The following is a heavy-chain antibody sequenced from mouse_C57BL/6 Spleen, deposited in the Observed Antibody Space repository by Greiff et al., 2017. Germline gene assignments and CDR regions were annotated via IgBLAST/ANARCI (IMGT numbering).Heavy chain of an antibody. D-gene: IGHD2-4*01. CDR2: ISSGSSTI. CDR1: GFSFSDYG. J-gene: IGHJ1*03. Sequence: EVMLVVSGGGLVKPGGSLKLSCAASGFSFSDYGMHWVRQAPEKGLGWVAYISSGSSTIYYADTVKGRFTISRDNAKNPLFLQMTSLRSDDTAMYYCARRSYDYDGGWYFDVWGTGTTVTVSS. CDR3: ARRSYDYDGGWYFDV. V-gene: IGHV5-17*01.